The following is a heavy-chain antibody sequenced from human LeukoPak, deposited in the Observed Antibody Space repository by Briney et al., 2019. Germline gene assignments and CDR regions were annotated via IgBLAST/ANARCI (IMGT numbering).Heavy chain of an antibody. J-gene: IGHJ4*02. CDR2: IHTSGIT. Sequence: ASETLSLTCTVSGGSITSYYWSCIRQPAGKGLEWIGRIHTSGITNYNPSLKSRVTMSVDTSKNQFSLKLSSVTAADTAVYYCAVPPTYYYGSGSSSDDHYFDYWGQGTLVTVSS. D-gene: IGHD3-10*01. CDR1: GGSITSYY. V-gene: IGHV4-4*07. CDR3: AVPPTYYYGSGSSSDDHYFDY.